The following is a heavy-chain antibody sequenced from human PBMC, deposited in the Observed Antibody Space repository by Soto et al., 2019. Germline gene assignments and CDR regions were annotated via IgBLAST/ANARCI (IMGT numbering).Heavy chain of an antibody. V-gene: IGHV3-30-3*01. J-gene: IGHJ4*02. D-gene: IGHD4-17*01. CDR1: GFTFSSYA. CDR3: ARDQNDYGDYGTPYFDY. CDR2: ISYDGSNK. Sequence: QVQLVESGGGVVQPGRSLRLSCAASGFTFSSYAMHWVRQAPGKGLEWVAVISYDGSNKYYADSVKGRFTISRDNSKNTLYLQMNSLRAEDTAVYYCARDQNDYGDYGTPYFDYWGQGTLVTVSS.